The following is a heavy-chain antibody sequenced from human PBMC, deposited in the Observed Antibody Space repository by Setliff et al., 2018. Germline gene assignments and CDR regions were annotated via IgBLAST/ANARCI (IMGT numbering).Heavy chain of an antibody. D-gene: IGHD2-21*01. J-gene: IGHJ4*02. V-gene: IGHV3-30*02. CDR3: ARGGDYCGGECYIPPPDSY. CDR2: IKYDGSYI. Sequence: GGSLRLSCAASGFTFSTYGMHWVRQPPGKGLEWVTFIKYDGSYIDYTDSVKGRFTLSRDNSKNTLYLQMNSLRPEDTAVYYCARGGDYCGGECYIPPPDSYWGQGTLVTVSS. CDR1: GFTFSTYG.